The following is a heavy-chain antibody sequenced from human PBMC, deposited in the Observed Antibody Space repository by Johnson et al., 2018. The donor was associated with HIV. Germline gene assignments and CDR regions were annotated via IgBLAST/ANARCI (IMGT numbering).Heavy chain of an antibody. CDR1: GFTFSTYA. CDR2: ISISGDVT. D-gene: IGHD2-2*01. V-gene: IGHV3-23*04. J-gene: IGHJ3*02. Sequence: VQLVESGGGLVQPGGSLRLSCAASGFTFSTYAMTWVRQAPGTGLEWVSTISISGDVTYFADSVKGRFTIARDNSRNTLYLQMNSLRAEDTAVYYCAKKMGVVVVPAAMHAFDIWGQGTMVTVSS. CDR3: AKKMGVVVVPAAMHAFDI.